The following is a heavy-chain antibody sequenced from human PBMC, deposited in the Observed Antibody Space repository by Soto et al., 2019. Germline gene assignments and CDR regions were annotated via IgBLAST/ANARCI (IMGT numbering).Heavy chain of an antibody. CDR3: ARDAKTSGGQNWAFIYFDS. D-gene: IGHD7-27*01. J-gene: IGHJ4*02. CDR2: ISYDGTNK. CDR1: GFSFSISP. Sequence: QVQLVESGGGVVQPGRSLRLSCAASGFSFSISPMHWVRQAPGKGPEWVALISYDGTNKFYADSVKGRFTISRDNSKNTLDLQVDSLRPEDAAVYYGARDAKTSGGQNWAFIYFDSWGQGTLVTVSS. V-gene: IGHV3-30-3*01.